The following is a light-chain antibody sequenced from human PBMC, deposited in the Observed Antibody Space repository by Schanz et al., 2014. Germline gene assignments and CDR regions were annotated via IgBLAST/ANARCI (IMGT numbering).Light chain of an antibody. J-gene: IGKJ4*01. CDR3: KQLNSYPLT. CDR2: ASS. V-gene: IGKV3D-15*01. Sequence: EIVLTQSPATLSVSPGERATLSCRASQSVSSKLAWYQQKHGQAHRLLIYASSTRATGIPDRFSGSGSGTDFTHTISRLEPEDFAVYYCKQLNSYPLTFGGGTKVEI. CDR1: QSVSSK.